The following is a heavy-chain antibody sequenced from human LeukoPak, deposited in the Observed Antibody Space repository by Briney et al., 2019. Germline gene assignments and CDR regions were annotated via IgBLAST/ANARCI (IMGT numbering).Heavy chain of an antibody. Sequence: GGSLRLSCAASGFTVISDNMSWVRQSPGKGLEWVSVIYSGDDGTNYADSVRGRFTISRDDSKNTVYLQMNSLRVEDSAIYYCAKRSRGYYDYWGRGTLVTVSS. D-gene: IGHD2-21*01. J-gene: IGHJ4*02. CDR2: IYSGDDGT. V-gene: IGHV3-66*02. CDR3: AKRSRGYYDY. CDR1: GFTVISDN.